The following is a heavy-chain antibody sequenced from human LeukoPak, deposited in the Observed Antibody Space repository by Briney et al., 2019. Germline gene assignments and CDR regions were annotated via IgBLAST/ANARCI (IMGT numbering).Heavy chain of an antibody. CDR2: IWHDGSHK. D-gene: IGHD3-10*01. V-gene: IGHV3-33*01. Sequence: PGRSLRLSCAASGFAFNTYAMHWVRQAPGQGLEWVALIWHDGSHKFYSNFVRGQFTISRDNSKNTVSLQMNNLRPEDTAVNYCAREIFGSGSYPGFWGQGTLVTVSS. CDR1: GFAFNTYA. CDR3: AREIFGSGSYPGF. J-gene: IGHJ4*02.